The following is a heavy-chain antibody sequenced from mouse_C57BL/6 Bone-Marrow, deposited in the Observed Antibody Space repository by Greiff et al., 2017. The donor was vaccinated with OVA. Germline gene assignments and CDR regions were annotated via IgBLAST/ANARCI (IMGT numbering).Heavy chain of an antibody. V-gene: IGHV5-17*01. CDR2: ISSGSSTI. J-gene: IGHJ2*01. Sequence: EVQGVESGGGLVKPGGSLQLSCAASGFTFSDYGMHWVRQAPEKGLEWVAYISSGSSTIYYADTVTGRFPISRDNAKNTLFMQMTGRRSEDTAMYYCARRDGYYFDYWGQGATLAVSS. D-gene: IGHD2-3*01. CDR3: ARRDGYYFDY. CDR1: GFTFSDYG.